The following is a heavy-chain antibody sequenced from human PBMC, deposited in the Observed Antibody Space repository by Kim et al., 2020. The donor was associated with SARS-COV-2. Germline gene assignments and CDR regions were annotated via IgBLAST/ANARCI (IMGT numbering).Heavy chain of an antibody. D-gene: IGHD1-26*01. CDR3: ARRSKGIVGATTDY. V-gene: IGHV3-20*01. CDR2: VNWNGGST. CDR1: GFTFDDYG. Sequence: GGSLRLSSAASGFTFDDYGMSWVRQAPGKGLEWVFGVNWNGGSTVHADSVKGRFTISRDNAKNSLYLQLNSLRAEDTALYHCARRSKGIVGATTDYWGQGILVSVSS. J-gene: IGHJ4*02.